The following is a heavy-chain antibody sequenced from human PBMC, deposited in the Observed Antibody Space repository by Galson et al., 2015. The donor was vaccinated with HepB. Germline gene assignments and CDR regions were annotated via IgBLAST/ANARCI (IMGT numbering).Heavy chain of an antibody. D-gene: IGHD4-11*01. J-gene: IGHJ6*02. CDR3: AKDRLTSGNYGVYYYYGMDV. Sequence: SLRLSCAASGFTFSSYAMSWVRQAPGKGLEWVSVISGSGDSTYYADSVKGRFTISRDNSKNTLYLQMNSLRAEDTAVYYCAKDRLTSGNYGVYYYYGMDVWGQGTTVTVSS. CDR2: ISGSGDST. V-gene: IGHV3-23*01. CDR1: GFTFSSYA.